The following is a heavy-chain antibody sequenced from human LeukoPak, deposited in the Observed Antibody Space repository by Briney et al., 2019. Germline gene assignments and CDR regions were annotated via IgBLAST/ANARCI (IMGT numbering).Heavy chain of an antibody. CDR2: ISSSGSTI. Sequence: GGSLRLSCAASGFTFSDYYMSWIRQAPGKGLKWVSYISSSGSTIYYADSVKGRFTISRDNAKNSLYLQMNSLRSDDTAVYYCARAVDQPGHFDYWGQGTLVTVSS. J-gene: IGHJ4*02. CDR1: GFTFSDYY. D-gene: IGHD1-14*01. V-gene: IGHV3-11*01. CDR3: ARAVDQPGHFDY.